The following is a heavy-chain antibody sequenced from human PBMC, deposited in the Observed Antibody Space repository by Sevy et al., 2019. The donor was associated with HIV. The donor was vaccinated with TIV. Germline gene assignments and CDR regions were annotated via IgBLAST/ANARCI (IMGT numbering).Heavy chain of an antibody. CDR1: GFTVTFNS. J-gene: IGHJ4*02. D-gene: IGHD6-19*01. CDR2: IYVGRNT. CDR3: VRERAGIDH. Sequence: GGSLRLSCAASGFTVTFNSMSWVRQAPGRGLVWVSVIYVGRNTFYADSVKGRFTIFRDSFKDTVDLQMDGLRPEDSGVYYCVRERAGIDHWGQGTLVTVSS. V-gene: IGHV3-53*01.